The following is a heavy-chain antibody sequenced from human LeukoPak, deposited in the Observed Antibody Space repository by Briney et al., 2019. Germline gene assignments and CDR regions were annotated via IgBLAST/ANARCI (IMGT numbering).Heavy chain of an antibody. CDR2: INPNSGDT. CDR3: AKVEAGDCCHLVY. Sequence: ASVKVSCKASGYTFTGYYVHWVRQAPGQGLEWMGWINPNSGDTSYAQYFQGRVTMTRDTSISTAYLELSRLKSDDTAVYYCAKVEAGDCCHLVYWGQGTLVTVSS. D-gene: IGHD2-21*02. J-gene: IGHJ4*02. V-gene: IGHV1-2*02. CDR1: GYTFTGYY.